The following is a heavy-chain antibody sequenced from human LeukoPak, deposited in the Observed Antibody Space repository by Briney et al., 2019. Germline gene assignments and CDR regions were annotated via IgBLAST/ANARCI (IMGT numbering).Heavy chain of an antibody. Sequence: PSETLSLTCAVYGGSFSGYYWSWIRQPPGKGLEWIGEINHSGSTNYNPSLKSRVTISVDTSKNQFSLKLSSVTAADTAVYYCARDGANIVVVPAAIRNWFDPWGQGTLVTVSS. CDR1: GGSFSGYY. CDR3: ARDGANIVVVPAAIRNWFDP. V-gene: IGHV4-34*01. J-gene: IGHJ5*02. CDR2: INHSGST. D-gene: IGHD2-2*01.